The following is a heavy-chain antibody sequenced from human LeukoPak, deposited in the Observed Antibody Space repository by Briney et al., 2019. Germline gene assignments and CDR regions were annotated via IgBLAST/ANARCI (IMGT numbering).Heavy chain of an antibody. CDR1: GGSISSYY. CDR2: IYTSGST. CDR3: ARQGYCSSTSCNNWFDP. J-gene: IGHJ5*02. Sequence: PSETLSLTCTVSGGSISSYYWSWIRQPAGKGLEWIGRIYTSGSTNYNPSLKSRVTMSVDTSKNQFSLKLSSVTAADTAVYYCARQGYCSSTSCNNWFDPWGQRTLVTVSS. D-gene: IGHD2-2*01. V-gene: IGHV4-4*07.